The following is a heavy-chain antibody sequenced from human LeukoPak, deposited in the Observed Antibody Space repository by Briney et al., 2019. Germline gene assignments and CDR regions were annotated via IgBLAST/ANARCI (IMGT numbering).Heavy chain of an antibody. CDR1: GFTFSSYW. CDR3: ARGDSSSWYGSGVSPNGHLDY. V-gene: IGHV3-74*01. CDR2: INSDGSST. Sequence: GGSLRLSCAASGFTFSSYWMHWVRHAPGKGLVWVSRINSDGSSTNYADSVKGRFTISRDNAKNTLYLQMNSLRAEDTAVYYCARGDSSSWYGSGVSPNGHLDYWGQGTLVTVSS. D-gene: IGHD6-13*01. J-gene: IGHJ4*02.